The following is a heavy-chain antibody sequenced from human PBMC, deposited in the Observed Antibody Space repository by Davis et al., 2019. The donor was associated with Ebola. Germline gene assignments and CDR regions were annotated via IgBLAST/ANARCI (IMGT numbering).Heavy chain of an antibody. Sequence: MPSETLSLTCTVSGGSVSSGSYYWSWIRQPPGKGLEWIGYIYYSGSTNYNPSLKSRVTISVDTSKNQFSLKLSSVTAADTAVYYCARAIPLYYYDSSGYHTQPAAFDYWGQGTLVTVSS. D-gene: IGHD3-22*01. CDR3: ARAIPLYYYDSSGYHTQPAAFDY. CDR2: IYYSGST. CDR1: GGSVSSGSYY. J-gene: IGHJ4*02. V-gene: IGHV4-61*01.